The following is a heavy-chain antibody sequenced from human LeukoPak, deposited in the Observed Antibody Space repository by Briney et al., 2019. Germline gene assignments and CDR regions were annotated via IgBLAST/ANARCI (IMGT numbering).Heavy chain of an antibody. Sequence: GGSLRLSCAASGFTFSSYWMSWVRQAPGKGLEWVAVISYDGSNKYYADSVKGRFTISRDNSKNTLYLQMNSLRAEDTAVYYCARVTYSSGTNPWGQGTLVTVSS. D-gene: IGHD6-19*01. V-gene: IGHV3-30-3*01. CDR2: ISYDGSNK. J-gene: IGHJ5*02. CDR1: GFTFSSYW. CDR3: ARVTYSSGTNP.